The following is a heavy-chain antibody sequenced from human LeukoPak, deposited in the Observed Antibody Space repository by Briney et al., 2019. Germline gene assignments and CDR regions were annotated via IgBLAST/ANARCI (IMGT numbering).Heavy chain of an antibody. V-gene: IGHV4-38-2*02. J-gene: IGHJ2*01. CDR1: GYSISSGYF. CDR2: IYYSGST. CDR3: ARVGYYCDSSGYYDAFYWYFDL. D-gene: IGHD3-22*01. Sequence: SETLSLTCTVSGYSISSGYFWGWIRQPPGKGLEWIGYIYYSGSTNYNPSLKSRVTISVDTSKNQFSLKLSSVTAADTAVYYCARVGYYCDSSGYYDAFYWYFDLWGRGTLVTVSS.